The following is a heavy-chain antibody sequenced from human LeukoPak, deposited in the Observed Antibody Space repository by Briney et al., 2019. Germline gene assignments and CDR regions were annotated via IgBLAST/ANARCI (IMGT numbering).Heavy chain of an antibody. V-gene: IGHV3-48*03. CDR3: AREGIAAADAKSYGMDV. Sequence: GGSLRLSCAASGFTFSSYEMNWVSQAPGKGLEWVSYISSSGSTIYYADSVKGRFTISRDNAKNSLYLQMNSLRAEDTAVYYCAREGIAAADAKSYGMDVGGKGPTVTVPS. CDR2: ISSSGSTI. CDR1: GFTFSSYE. D-gene: IGHD6-13*01. J-gene: IGHJ6*04.